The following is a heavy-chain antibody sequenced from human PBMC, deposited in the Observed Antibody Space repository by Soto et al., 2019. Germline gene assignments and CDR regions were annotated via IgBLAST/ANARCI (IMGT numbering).Heavy chain of an antibody. Sequence: QVQLQESGPGLVKPSETLSLTCTVSGGSFSGYYWSWIRQPPGKGLEWVGYIYHSGTTSYNPPLKSRVSISVDTSKTQVSLRLSSVTAADTAVYYCAREVQYWFDPWGQGTLVTVSS. V-gene: IGHV4-59*01. CDR1: GGSFSGYY. CDR3: AREVQYWFDP. CDR2: IYHSGTT. J-gene: IGHJ5*02.